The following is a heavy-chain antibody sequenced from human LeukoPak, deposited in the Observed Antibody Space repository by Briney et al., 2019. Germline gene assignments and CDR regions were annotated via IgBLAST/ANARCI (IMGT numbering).Heavy chain of an antibody. CDR3: AKGRDTGIGAYNWGYFDY. V-gene: IGHV3-23*01. CDR2: ISSSGGST. CDR1: GFTFSSCA. J-gene: IGHJ4*02. Sequence: GGSLRLSCAVSGFTFSSCAMSWVRQAPGRGLEWVSGISSSGGSTPHADSVKGRFTISRDNSKNMLYLQMNSLRAEDTAVYYCAKGRDTGIGAYNWGYFDYWGQGTLVTVSS. D-gene: IGHD1-1*01.